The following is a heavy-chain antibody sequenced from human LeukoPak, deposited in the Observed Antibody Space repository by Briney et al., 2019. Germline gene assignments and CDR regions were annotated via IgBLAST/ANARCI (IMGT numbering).Heavy chain of an antibody. CDR1: SYTFTSYG. CDR2: ISAYNGNT. J-gene: IGHJ5*02. V-gene: IGHV1-18*01. D-gene: IGHD2-2*01. CDR3: ARNRVVPDWFDP. Sequence: ASVKVSCKASSYTFTSYGISWVRQAPGQGLEWMGWISAYNGNTNYAQKLQGRVTMTTDTSTSTAYMELRSLRSDDTAVYYCARNRVVPDWFDPWGQGTLVTVSS.